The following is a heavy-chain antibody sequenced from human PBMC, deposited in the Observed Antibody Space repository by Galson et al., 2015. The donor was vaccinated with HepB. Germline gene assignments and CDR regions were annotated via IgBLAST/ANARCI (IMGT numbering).Heavy chain of an antibody. J-gene: IGHJ4*02. V-gene: IGHV3-23*01. D-gene: IGHD6-13*01. Sequence: SLRLSCAASGFTFSNYAMSWVRQAPGKGLEWVSGLSGSRGSTYYADSVKGRFTISRDNSKNTLCLQMNSLRAEDTAVYYCAKGIDLAAAATFDYWGQGTLVTVSS. CDR1: GFTFSNYA. CDR3: AKGIDLAAAATFDY. CDR2: LSGSRGST.